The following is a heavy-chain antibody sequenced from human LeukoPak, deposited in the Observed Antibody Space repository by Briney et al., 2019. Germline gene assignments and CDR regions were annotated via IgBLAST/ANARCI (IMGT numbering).Heavy chain of an antibody. CDR2: IYSDRST. D-gene: IGHD2-15*01. Sequence: GGSLRLSCTASGFTINNNYMSWVRQAPGRGLEWVAIIYSDRSTYYPESVKGRFTISRDDSKNMLLLQMDSLRVEDTAIYYCARDSAFSSYSNWGQGTLVTVSS. CDR3: ARDSAFSSYSN. CDR1: GFTINNNY. J-gene: IGHJ1*01. V-gene: IGHV3-53*01.